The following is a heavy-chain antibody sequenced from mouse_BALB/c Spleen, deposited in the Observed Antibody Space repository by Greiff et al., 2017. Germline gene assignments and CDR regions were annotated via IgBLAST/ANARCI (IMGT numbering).Heavy chain of an antibody. CDR2: ISSGGGST. Sequence: DVKLVESGGGLVKPGGSPKLSCAASGFAFSSYDMSWVRQTPEKRLEWVAYISSGGGSTYYPDTVKGRFTISRDNAKNTLYLQMSSLKSEDTAMYYCARHGSGAMDYWGQGTSVTVSS. CDR3: ARHGSGAMDY. V-gene: IGHV5-12-1*01. J-gene: IGHJ4*01. D-gene: IGHD1-1*01. CDR1: GFAFSSYD.